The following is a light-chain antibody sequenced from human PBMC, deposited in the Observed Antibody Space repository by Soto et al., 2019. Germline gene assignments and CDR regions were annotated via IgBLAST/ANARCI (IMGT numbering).Light chain of an antibody. Sequence: ALTHPASVSGSPGQSITISCTGTSSDVGGYNSVSWYRQDPGKAPKLMIYDVTNRPSGVSNRFSGSKSGNTASLTISGLQAEDEADYYCSSFTSSITYVFGTGTKVTVL. CDR3: SSFTSSITYV. CDR2: DVT. J-gene: IGLJ1*01. CDR1: SSDVGGYNS. V-gene: IGLV2-14*01.